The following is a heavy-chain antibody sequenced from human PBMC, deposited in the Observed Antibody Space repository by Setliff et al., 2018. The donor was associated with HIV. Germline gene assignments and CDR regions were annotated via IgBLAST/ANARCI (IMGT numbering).Heavy chain of an antibody. V-gene: IGHV3-9*01. CDR2: INWNSGSR. CDR1: GFTFNDYA. Sequence: PGGSLRLSCAASGFTFNDYAMHWVRQAPGKGLEWVSGINWNSGSRGYADSVKGRFAISRDNSKKTLYLQMNSLRAEDTAVYYCARGLRWIQVSPDYFDFWGQGTLVTVSS. CDR3: ARGLRWIQVSPDYFDF. J-gene: IGHJ4*02. D-gene: IGHD5-18*01.